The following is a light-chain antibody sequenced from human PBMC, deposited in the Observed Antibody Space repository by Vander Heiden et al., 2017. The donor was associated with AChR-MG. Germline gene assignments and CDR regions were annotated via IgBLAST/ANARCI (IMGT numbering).Light chain of an antibody. CDR3: RQGLKLLRT. J-gene: IGKJ1*01. Sequence: VMTHPPLSLPVTSAEPAPIFCRPIQSFLHICGYYYLGWYLQKPGQSPQLLIYLGSYRACAVPDRFSGSASGTEFTLKISRVEAEDAGVYYCRQGLKLLRTFGQGTRVEIK. V-gene: IGKV2-28*01. CDR2: LGS. CDR1: QSFLHICGYYY.